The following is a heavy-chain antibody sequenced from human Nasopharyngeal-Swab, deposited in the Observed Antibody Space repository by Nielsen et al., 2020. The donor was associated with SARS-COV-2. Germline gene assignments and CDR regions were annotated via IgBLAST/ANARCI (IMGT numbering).Heavy chain of an antibody. Sequence: WVRQAPGQGLEWMGGIIPIFGTANYAQKFQGRVTITADESTSTAYMELGSLRSEDTAVYYCVTSSSKTINYYYYMDVWGKGTTVTVSS. V-gene: IGHV1-69*01. D-gene: IGHD6-13*01. J-gene: IGHJ6*03. CDR3: VTSSSKTINYYYYMDV. CDR2: IIPIFGTA.